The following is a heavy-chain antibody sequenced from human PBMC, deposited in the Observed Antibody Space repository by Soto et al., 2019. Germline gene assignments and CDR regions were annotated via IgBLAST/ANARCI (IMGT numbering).Heavy chain of an antibody. D-gene: IGHD3-10*01. V-gene: IGHV4-31*03. CDR3: ARDLPAMIRGVIKNYYGMDV. CDR2: IYYSGST. Sequence: SETLSITCTVSGGSISSGGYYWSWIRQHPGKGLEWIGYIYYSGSTYYNPSLKSRVTISVDTSKNQFSLKLSSVTAADTAVYYCARDLPAMIRGVIKNYYGMDVWGQGTTVT. J-gene: IGHJ6*02. CDR1: GGSISSGGYY.